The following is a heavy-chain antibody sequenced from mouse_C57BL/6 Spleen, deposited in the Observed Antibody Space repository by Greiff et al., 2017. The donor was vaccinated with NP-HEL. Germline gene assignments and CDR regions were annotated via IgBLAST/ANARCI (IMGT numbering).Heavy chain of an antibody. Sequence: EVKLMESGGGLVKPGGSLKLSCAASGFTFSDYGMHWVRQAPEKGLEWVAYISSGSSTIYYADTVKGRFTISRDNAKNTLFLQMTSLRSEDTAMYYCAMNWAGAYWGQGTLVTVSA. V-gene: IGHV5-17*01. CDR2: ISSGSSTI. J-gene: IGHJ3*01. CDR1: GFTFSDYG. CDR3: AMNWAGAY. D-gene: IGHD4-1*01.